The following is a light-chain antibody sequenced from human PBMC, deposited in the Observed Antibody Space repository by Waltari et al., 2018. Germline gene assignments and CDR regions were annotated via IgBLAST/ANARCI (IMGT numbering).Light chain of an antibody. V-gene: IGKV3-15*01. J-gene: IGKJ1*01. CDR3: QQYNDWPRT. CDR1: QSVSSN. CDR2: GAS. Sequence: IVMTQSPATLSVSPGESATLSRRARQSVSSNLAWYQQRPGQAPRLLISGASTRATGIPARFSGSGSGTEFTLTISILQSEDFAVYYCQQYNDWPRTFGQGTRVEVK.